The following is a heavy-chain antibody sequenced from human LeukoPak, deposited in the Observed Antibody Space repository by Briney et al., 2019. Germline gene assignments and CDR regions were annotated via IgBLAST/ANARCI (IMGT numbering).Heavy chain of an antibody. CDR1: GYTFSAYG. J-gene: IGHJ4*02. Sequence: GASVKVSCKASGYTFSAYGITWVRQAPGQGLEWMAWSSGTGYNMEYAQKFQGRVTMTTDTSTSTAYLELRSLRSDDMAVYYCARSRCSDSTSCYYFFFFDSWGQGSLVTVSS. V-gene: IGHV1-18*03. D-gene: IGHD2-2*01. CDR3: ARSRCSDSTSCYYFFFFDS. CDR2: SSGTGYNM.